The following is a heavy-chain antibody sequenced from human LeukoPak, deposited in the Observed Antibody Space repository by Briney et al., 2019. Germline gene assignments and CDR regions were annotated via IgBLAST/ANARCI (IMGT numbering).Heavy chain of an antibody. Sequence: ASVKVSCKASGGTFSRYTISWVRQAPGQGLEWMGRIIPILGIANYAQKFQGRVTITADKSTSTAYMELSSLRSEDTAVYYCARGTYYDFWSSGFDYWGQGTLVTVSS. J-gene: IGHJ4*02. CDR1: GGTFSRYT. D-gene: IGHD3-3*01. CDR2: IIPILGIA. CDR3: ARGTYYDFWSSGFDY. V-gene: IGHV1-69*02.